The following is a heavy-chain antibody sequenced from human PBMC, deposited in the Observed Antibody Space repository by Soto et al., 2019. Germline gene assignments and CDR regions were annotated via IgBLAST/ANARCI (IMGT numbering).Heavy chain of an antibody. CDR2: IPQDGSDG. Sequence: DVQLKESGGGLVQPGQSLRLSCEVSGFTLSMYSMTWVRQAPGKGLEWVAKIPQDGSDGHYLDSVKGRFTISRDNAKNSVYLQMNSLRADDTAVYYCARDPSEGRVGNWFESWGQGTLVTVSS. D-gene: IGHD2-2*01. CDR1: GFTLSMYS. J-gene: IGHJ5*01. V-gene: IGHV3-7*03. CDR3: ARDPSEGRVGNWFES.